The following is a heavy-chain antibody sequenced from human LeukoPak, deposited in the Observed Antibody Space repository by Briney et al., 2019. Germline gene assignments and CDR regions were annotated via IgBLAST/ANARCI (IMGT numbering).Heavy chain of an antibody. D-gene: IGHD6-13*01. CDR1: GGSISSGGYS. CDR2: IYHSGST. CDR3: ARLRSSSWAGDY. V-gene: IGHV4-30-2*01. Sequence: PSQTLSLTCAVSGGSISSGGYSWSWIRQPPGKGLEWIGYIYHSGSTYYNPSLKSRVTISVDRSKNQFSLKLSSVTAADTAVYYCARLRSSSWAGDYWGQGTLVTVSS. J-gene: IGHJ4*02.